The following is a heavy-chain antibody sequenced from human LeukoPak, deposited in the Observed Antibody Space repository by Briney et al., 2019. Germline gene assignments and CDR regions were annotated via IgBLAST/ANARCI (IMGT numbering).Heavy chain of an antibody. CDR2: IYYSGST. D-gene: IGHD4-17*01. CDR3: ARGFAYGDTGSFDY. CDR1: GGSVSTDSYY. J-gene: IGHJ4*02. Sequence: SETVTLLCTVSGGSVSTDSYYWSWIRQPPGKELEWIGYIYYSGSTTYNPSLKSRVTISVDTSKNQFSLRLSSVTAADTAVYYCARGFAYGDTGSFDYWGGDTLVRVSS. V-gene: IGHV4-61*01.